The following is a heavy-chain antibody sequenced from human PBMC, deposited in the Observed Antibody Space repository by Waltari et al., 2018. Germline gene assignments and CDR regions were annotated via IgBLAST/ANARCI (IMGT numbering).Heavy chain of an antibody. J-gene: IGHJ4*02. D-gene: IGHD2-2*01. CDR3: AKAPASSSSGWNYFDL. CDR1: SFIFSSYA. Sequence: EVQLLESGGGLVQPGGSLRLSCAASSFIFSSYAMRWVRQAPGQGLEWVSSITVTGDITYYADSVKGRFTISRDNSKNTLDLQLSSLRAEDTAVYYCAKAPASSSSGWNYFDLWGQGTLVTVSS. CDR2: ITVTGDIT. V-gene: IGHV3-23*01.